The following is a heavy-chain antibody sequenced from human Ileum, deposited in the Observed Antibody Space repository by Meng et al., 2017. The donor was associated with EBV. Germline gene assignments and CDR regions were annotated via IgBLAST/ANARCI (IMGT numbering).Heavy chain of an antibody. D-gene: IGHD2-8*01. CDR2: INTNTGIP. V-gene: IGHV7-4-1*02. Sequence: QVQLVPSGSELKKPXXLLKVSXKASGYTFTSYAMNWVRQSPGQGLEWMGWINTNTGIPRYAQGSTGRFVFSLDTSVSTAYLQINGLKAEDTAVYYCATGYCTDGVCHFGSWGQGSLVTVAS. CDR1: GYTFTSYA. J-gene: IGHJ5*01. CDR3: ATGYCTDGVCHFGS.